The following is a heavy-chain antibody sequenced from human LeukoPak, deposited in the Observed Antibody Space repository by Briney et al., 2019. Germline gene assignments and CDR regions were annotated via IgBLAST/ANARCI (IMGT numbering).Heavy chain of an antibody. CDR1: GFSFSSNG. CDR3: AKPGGFLEWPVTFDY. V-gene: IGHV3-33*06. J-gene: IGHJ4*02. Sequence: GGSLRLSYAASGFSFSSNGMHWVRQAPGKGLEWVALIWFDGSNKYYADSVRGRFTISRDNSKNTLYLQMNSLRAEDTAVYYCAKPGGFLEWPVTFDYWGQGTLVTVSS. CDR2: IWFDGSNK. D-gene: IGHD3-3*01.